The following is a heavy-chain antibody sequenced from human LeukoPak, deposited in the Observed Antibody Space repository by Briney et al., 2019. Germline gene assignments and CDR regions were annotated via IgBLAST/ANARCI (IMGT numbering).Heavy chain of an antibody. Sequence: GASVKVPCKASGYTFTSYGIAWVRQAPGQRLEWMGWINAGNGNTKYSQKFQGRVTITRDTSASTAYMELSSLRSEDTAVYYCARAGHIVVVPAAKADYYYGMDVWGQGTTVTVSS. V-gene: IGHV1-3*01. CDR3: ARAGHIVVVPAAKADYYYGMDV. J-gene: IGHJ6*02. CDR2: INAGNGNT. D-gene: IGHD2-2*01. CDR1: GYTFTSYG.